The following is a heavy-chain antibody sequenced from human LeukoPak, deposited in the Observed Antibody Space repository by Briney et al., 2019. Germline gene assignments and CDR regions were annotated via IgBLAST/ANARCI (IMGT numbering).Heavy chain of an antibody. J-gene: IGHJ4*02. V-gene: IGHV1-24*01. CDR2: FDPEDGET. D-gene: IGHD5-24*01. CDR3: ATTGQRWLQVDY. Sequence: ASVKVSCKVSGYTLAELSMHWVRQAPGKGLEWMGGFDPEDGETIYAQKFQGRVTMTEDTSTDTAYMELNSLRSEDTAVYYCATTGQRWLQVDYWGQGTLVTVSS. CDR1: GYTLAELS.